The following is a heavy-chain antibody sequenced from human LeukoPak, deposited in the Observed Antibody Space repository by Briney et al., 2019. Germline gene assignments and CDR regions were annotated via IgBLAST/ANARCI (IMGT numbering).Heavy chain of an antibody. D-gene: IGHD3-10*01. Sequence: GGSLRLSCAGSGFTFSSYGLHWVRQAPGKGLEWVALISYDGVNKYYADSVKGRFTISRDNSKNTLYLQMNSLKTEDTAVYYCTTELLWFGGRRGCFDYWGQGTLVTVSS. CDR1: GFTFSSYG. V-gene: IGHV3-30*03. J-gene: IGHJ4*02. CDR3: TTELLWFGGRRGCFDY. CDR2: ISYDGVNK.